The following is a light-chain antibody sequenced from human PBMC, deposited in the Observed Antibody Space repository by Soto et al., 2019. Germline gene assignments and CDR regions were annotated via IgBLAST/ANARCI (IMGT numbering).Light chain of an antibody. Sequence: EIVMTQSPATLSVSPGERATLSCRASQSVSSNLAWYQQKPGQAPRLLIYGASTRATGIPARFSGSGSGTEFTLTISSLQSEDFAGYYCQHYNNWPPLTFGGGTKVEIK. CDR3: QHYNNWPPLT. J-gene: IGKJ4*01. CDR2: GAS. V-gene: IGKV3-15*01. CDR1: QSVSSN.